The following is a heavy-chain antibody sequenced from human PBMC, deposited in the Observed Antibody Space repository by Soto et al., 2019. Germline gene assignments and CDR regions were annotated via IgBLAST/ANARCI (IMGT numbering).Heavy chain of an antibody. D-gene: IGHD2-15*01. J-gene: IGHJ3*02. CDR1: GFTFSSYG. Sequence: GGSLRLSCAASGFTFSSYGMHWVRQAPGKGLEWVAVISYDGSNKYYADSVKGRFTISRDNSKNTLYLQMNSLRAEDTAVYYCAKDLHNIVVVVAATPRSDVFDIWGQGTMVTVSS. V-gene: IGHV3-30*18. CDR2: ISYDGSNK. CDR3: AKDLHNIVVVVAATPRSDVFDI.